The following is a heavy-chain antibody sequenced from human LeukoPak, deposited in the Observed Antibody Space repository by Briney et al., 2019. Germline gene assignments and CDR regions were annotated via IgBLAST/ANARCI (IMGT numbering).Heavy chain of an antibody. CDR3: ARDPVGGYTVFEC. D-gene: IGHD5/OR15-5a*01. J-gene: IGHJ4*02. V-gene: IGHV6-1*01. CDR1: VDSVSSDSAA. Sequence: SQTVSLTCAISVDSVSSDSAAWHWLSQSPSRGLEWVARIYFRCKWYYDYALAVKGRITINPDTSKNQFSLQLNSVAPEDTAVYFCARDPVGGYTVFECWGQGTLVTVSS. CDR2: IYFRCKWYY.